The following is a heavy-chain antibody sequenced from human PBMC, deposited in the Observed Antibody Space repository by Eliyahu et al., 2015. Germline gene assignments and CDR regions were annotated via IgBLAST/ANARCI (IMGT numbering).Heavy chain of an antibody. CDR3: ARGGVVREFNS. J-gene: IGHJ4*02. D-gene: IGHD3-10*01. V-gene: IGHV4-38-2*02. Sequence: QVWLQESGPGQVRPSETLSLTCSVXGYSISSGFYWGWIRQPPGKGLEWIGNVYHVGNTYYNPSLKNRVTISVDTSRNQFSLKVNSVTAADTAIYYCARGGVVREFNSWGQGTLVTVSS. CDR1: GYSISSGFY. CDR2: VYHVGNT.